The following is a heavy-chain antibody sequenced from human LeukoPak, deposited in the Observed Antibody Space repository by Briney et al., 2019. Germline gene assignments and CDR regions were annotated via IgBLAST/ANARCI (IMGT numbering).Heavy chain of an antibody. CDR3: AGLSGYDPYYFDY. CDR2: INPNSGGT. J-gene: IGHJ4*02. CDR1: GYSFTGYY. V-gene: IGHV1-2*02. Sequence: GASVKVSCKASGYSFTGYYMHWVRQAPGQGLEWMGCINPNSGGTDYAQRFQCRVTMTRDTSISTAYMELSRLTSDDTAVYYCAGLSGYDPYYFDYWGQGTLVAVSS. D-gene: IGHD5-12*01.